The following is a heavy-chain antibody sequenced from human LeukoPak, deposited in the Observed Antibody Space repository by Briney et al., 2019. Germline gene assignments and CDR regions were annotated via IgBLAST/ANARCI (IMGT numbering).Heavy chain of an antibody. V-gene: IGHV3-23*01. CDR1: GFTFSSYA. J-gene: IGHJ6*02. D-gene: IGHD3-10*01. CDR3: AKVSSASHYYYYYGMDV. Sequence: GGSLRLSCAASGFTFSSYAMSWVRQAPGKGLEWVSAISGSGGSTYYADSVKGRFTISRDNSKNTLYLQMNSLRAEDTAVYYCAKVSSASHYYYYYGMDVWGQGTTVTVSS. CDR2: ISGSGGST.